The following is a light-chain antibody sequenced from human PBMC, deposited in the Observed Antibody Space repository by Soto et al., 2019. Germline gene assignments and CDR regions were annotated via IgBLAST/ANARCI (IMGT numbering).Light chain of an antibody. Sequence: EIVMTQSPATLSVSPGERATLSCRASQSVSSNLAGYEQKPGQAPRLLIYGASTRATGIPARFSGSGSGTEFTLTISSLQSEDFVVYYCQQYNNWPLYTFGQGTKLEIK. J-gene: IGKJ2*01. CDR1: QSVSSN. V-gene: IGKV3-15*01. CDR3: QQYNNWPLYT. CDR2: GAS.